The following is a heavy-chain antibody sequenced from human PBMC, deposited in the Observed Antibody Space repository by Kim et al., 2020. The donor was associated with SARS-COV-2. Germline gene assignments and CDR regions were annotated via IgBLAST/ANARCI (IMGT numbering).Heavy chain of an antibody. Sequence: GGSLRLSCAASGFTFTNAWMSWVRQAPGKGLEWVARIKSIRDGGTTDYAAPVKGRFSSSRDDSKTTLYLQINSVKTEDAAVYYCTTKTFWGQGTPVTVSS. J-gene: IGHJ4*02. V-gene: IGHV3-15*01. CDR3: TTKTF. CDR2: IKSIRDGGTT. CDR1: GFTFTNAW.